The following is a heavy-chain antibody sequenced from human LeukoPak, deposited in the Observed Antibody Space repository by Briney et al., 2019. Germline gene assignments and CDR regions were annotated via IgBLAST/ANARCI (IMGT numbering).Heavy chain of an antibody. V-gene: IGHV5-51*01. CDR1: GYSFTSYW. CDR3: ARRTYCGGDCYLPFDY. D-gene: IGHD2-21*01. CDR2: IYPGDSDT. Sequence: GESLKISCKGSGYSFTSYWIGWVRQMPGKGLEWMGIIYPGDSDTRYSPSFQGQVTISADKSISTAYLQWGSLKASDTAMYYCARRTYCGGDCYLPFDYWGQGTLVTVSS. J-gene: IGHJ4*02.